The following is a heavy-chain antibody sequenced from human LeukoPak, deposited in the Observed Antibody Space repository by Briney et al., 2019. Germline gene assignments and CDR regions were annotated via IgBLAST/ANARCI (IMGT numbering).Heavy chain of an antibody. J-gene: IGHJ5*02. D-gene: IGHD6-19*01. CDR1: GGSISSSSYY. CDR3: ARQPKSIAVAGSRFFDP. V-gene: IGHV4-39*01. CDR2: IYYSGST. Sequence: SETLSLTCTVSGGSISSSSYYWGWIRQPPGKGLEWIGSIYYSGSTYYNPSLKSRVTISVDTSKNQFSLKLSFVTAADTAVYYCARQPKSIAVAGSRFFDPWGQGTLVTVSS.